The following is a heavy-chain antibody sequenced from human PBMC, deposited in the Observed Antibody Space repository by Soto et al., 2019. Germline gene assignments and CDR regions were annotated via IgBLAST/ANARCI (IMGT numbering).Heavy chain of an antibody. V-gene: IGHV1-18*01. CDR3: ARVVFLSAVTRYYFDY. CDR2: ISAYNGNT. D-gene: IGHD3-16*02. Sequence: GASVKVSCKASGYTFTSYGISLVRQAPGQGLEWMGWISAYNGNTNYAQKLQGRVAMTTDTSTSTAYMELRSLRSDDTAVYYCARVVFLSAVTRYYFDYWGQGTLVTVSS. CDR1: GYTFTSYG. J-gene: IGHJ4*02.